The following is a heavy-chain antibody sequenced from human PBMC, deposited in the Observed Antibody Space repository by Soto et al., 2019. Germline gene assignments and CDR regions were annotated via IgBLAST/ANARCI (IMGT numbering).Heavy chain of an antibody. CDR2: ISYDGSNK. CDR1: GFTFSSYA. J-gene: IGHJ4*02. CDR3: ARTPNFWSGYFDY. Sequence: GGSLRLSCAASGFTFSSYAMHWVRQAPGEGLEWVAVISYDGSNKYYADSVKGRFTMSRDNSKNTLYLEMSSLRAEDRAVYYCARTPNFWSGYFDYWGQGT. V-gene: IGHV3-30-3*01. D-gene: IGHD3-3*01.